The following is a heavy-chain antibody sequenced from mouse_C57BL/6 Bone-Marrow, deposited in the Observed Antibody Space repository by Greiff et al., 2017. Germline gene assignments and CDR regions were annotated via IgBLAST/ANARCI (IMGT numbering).Heavy chain of an antibody. CDR2: IDPENGDT. D-gene: IGHD2-14*01. CDR1: GFNIKDDY. V-gene: IGHV14-4*01. Sequence: VQLQQSGAELVRPGASVKLSCTASGFNIKDDYMPWVKQRPEQGLEWIGWIDPENGDTEYASKFQGKATITADTSSNTAYLQLSSLTSEDTAVYYCTAYETWFAYWGKGTLVTVSA. J-gene: IGHJ3*01. CDR3: TAYETWFAY.